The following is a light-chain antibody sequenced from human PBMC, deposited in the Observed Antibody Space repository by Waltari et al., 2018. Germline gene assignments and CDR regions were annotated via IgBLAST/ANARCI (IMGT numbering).Light chain of an antibody. CDR1: QSVNSW. CDR3: QQYNNFPLT. Sequence: EIQMTQSPSALSASVGDSVTITCRASQSVNSWLAWYQQKPGKAPELLIYKASILESGVPSRFSGSESGTYFTLTISGLQPEDSAVYYCQQYNNFPLTFGGGTRVEIK. CDR2: KAS. V-gene: IGKV1-5*03. J-gene: IGKJ4*01.